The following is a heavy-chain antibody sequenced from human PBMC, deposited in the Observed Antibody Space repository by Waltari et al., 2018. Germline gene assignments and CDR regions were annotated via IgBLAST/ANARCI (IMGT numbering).Heavy chain of an antibody. V-gene: IGHV4-38-2*01. D-gene: IGHD3-16*02. Sequence: QVQLQESGPGLVKPSETLSLTCAVSGYSISSGYYWGWIRQPPGRGLEWIGSIYHSGSTYYNPSLKSRVTISVDTSKNQFSLKLSSVTAADTAVYYCANNLGELSPRFFDYWGQGTLVTVSS. CDR3: ANNLGELSPRFFDY. J-gene: IGHJ4*02. CDR1: GYSISSGYY. CDR2: IYHSGST.